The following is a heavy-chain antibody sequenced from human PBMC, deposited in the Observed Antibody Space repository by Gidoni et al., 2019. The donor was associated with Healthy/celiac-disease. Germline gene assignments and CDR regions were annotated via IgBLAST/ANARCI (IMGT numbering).Heavy chain of an antibody. CDR3: AIRGEYCSSTSCFYGMDV. D-gene: IGHD2-2*01. CDR2: MNPNSGNT. V-gene: IGHV1-8*01. CDR1: GYTFTGYD. Sequence: QVQLVQSGAEVKKPGASVTVSCTASGYTFTGYDINWVRQATGQGREWMGWMNPNSGNTGYAQKFQGRVTMTRNTSISTAYMELSSLRSEDTAVYYCAIRGEYCSSTSCFYGMDVWGQGTTVTVSS. J-gene: IGHJ6*02.